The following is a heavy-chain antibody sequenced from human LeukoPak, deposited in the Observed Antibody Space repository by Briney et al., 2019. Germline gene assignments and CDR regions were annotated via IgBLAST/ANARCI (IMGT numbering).Heavy chain of an antibody. J-gene: IGHJ5*02. CDR1: GGSISSSSYY. V-gene: IGHV4-39*01. D-gene: IGHD1-1*01. Sequence: SETLSLTCTVSGGSISSSSYYWGWIRQPPGKGLEWIGSIYYSGSTYYNPSLKSRVTISVDTSKNQFSLKLSSVTAADTAVYHCARWERNWFGFDPWGQGTLVTVSS. CDR3: ARWERNWFGFDP. CDR2: IYYSGST.